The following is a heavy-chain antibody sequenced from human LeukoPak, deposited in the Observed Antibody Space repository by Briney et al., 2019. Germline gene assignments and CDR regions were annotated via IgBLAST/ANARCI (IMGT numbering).Heavy chain of an antibody. CDR3: AKDSWYSSGWYLLPFDP. J-gene: IGHJ5*02. CDR1: GFTFSSYG. V-gene: IGHV3-23*01. D-gene: IGHD6-19*01. Sequence: PGGTLRLSCAASGFTFSSYGMSWVRQAPGKGLEWVSAISGSGGSTYYADSVKGRFTISRDNAKNSLYLQMNSLRAEDTAVYYCAKDSWYSSGWYLLPFDPWGQGTLVTVSS. CDR2: ISGSGGST.